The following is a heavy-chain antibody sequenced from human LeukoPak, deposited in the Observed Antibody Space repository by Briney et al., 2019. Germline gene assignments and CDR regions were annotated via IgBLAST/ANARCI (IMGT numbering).Heavy chain of an antibody. V-gene: IGHV1-2*02. CDR3: ARDKSGRTLWFGEQPLDY. CDR1: GYTFTGYY. D-gene: IGHD3-10*01. CDR2: INPNSGGT. J-gene: IGHJ4*02. Sequence: GASVKVSCKASGYTFTGYYMHWVRQAPGQGLEWMGWINPNSGGTNYAQKFQGRVTMTRDTSISTAYMELSRLRSDDTAVYYCARDKSGRTLWFGEQPLDYWGQGTLVTVSS.